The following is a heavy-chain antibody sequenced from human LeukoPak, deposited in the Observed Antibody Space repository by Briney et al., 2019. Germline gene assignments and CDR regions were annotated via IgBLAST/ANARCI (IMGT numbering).Heavy chain of an antibody. CDR1: GGSISSYY. V-gene: IGHV4-59*01. D-gene: IGHD3-16*02. Sequence: KASQTLSLTCTVSGGSISSYYWSWIRQPPRNGLEWMGDMYNSGSTNYNPSLKSRVTISVDTSKNQFSLKLRSVTAADTALYYCARMGSHYDSVWGSHRYFDYWGQGTLVTVSS. CDR3: ARMGSHYDSVWGSHRYFDY. J-gene: IGHJ4*02. CDR2: MYNSGST.